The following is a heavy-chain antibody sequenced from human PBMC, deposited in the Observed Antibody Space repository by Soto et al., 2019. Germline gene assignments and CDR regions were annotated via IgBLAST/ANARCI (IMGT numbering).Heavy chain of an antibody. CDR3: AKRPASIITFDY. J-gene: IGHJ4*02. D-gene: IGHD2-2*01. Sequence: GGSLRLCCAASGLLFYNYWMHWVRQAPGKGLVWVSRIKTDGSETYYADSVKGRFTISRDNSKNMLFLQINSLRDDDSAVYYCAKRPASIITFDYWGQGTPVTVSS. CDR2: IKTDGSET. V-gene: IGHV3-74*01. CDR1: GLLFYNYW.